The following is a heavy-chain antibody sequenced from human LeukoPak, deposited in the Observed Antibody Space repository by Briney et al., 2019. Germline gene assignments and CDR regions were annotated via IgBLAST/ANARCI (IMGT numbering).Heavy chain of an antibody. CDR1: GFTVSSNY. D-gene: IGHD2-21*01. Sequence: AGGSLRLSCAASGFTVSSNYMSWVRQAPGKGLEWVASINEDGSEIHYVDSVKGRFTISRDNAKDSLYLQMNSLTAEDTAMYYCVRAYHPGGWFDPWGQGTLVTVSS. CDR3: VRAYHPGGWFDP. CDR2: INEDGSEI. V-gene: IGHV3-7*04. J-gene: IGHJ5*02.